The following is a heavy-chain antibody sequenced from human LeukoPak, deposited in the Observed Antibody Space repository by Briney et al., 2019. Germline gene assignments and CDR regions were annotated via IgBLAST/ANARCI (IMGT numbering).Heavy chain of an antibody. J-gene: IGHJ3*02. D-gene: IGHD7-27*01. CDR3: ARGALGAFDI. Sequence: GASVKVSCKASGGTFSSYAISWVRQAPGQGLERMGGIIPIFGTANYAQKFQGRVTITTDESTSTAYMELSSLRSEDTAVYYCARGALGAFDIWGQGTMVTVSS. CDR1: GGTFSSYA. CDR2: IIPIFGTA. V-gene: IGHV1-69*05.